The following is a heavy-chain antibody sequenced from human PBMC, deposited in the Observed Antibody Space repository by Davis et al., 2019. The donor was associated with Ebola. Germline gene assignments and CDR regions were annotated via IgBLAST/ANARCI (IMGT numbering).Heavy chain of an antibody. CDR2: IYYSGST. J-gene: IGHJ6*02. CDR3: ARCRVVVAAIYYYYYGMDV. D-gene: IGHD2-15*01. CDR1: GGSISSSSYY. Sequence: SETLSLTCTVSGGSISSSSYYWGWIRQPPGKGLEWIGSIYYSGSTYYNPSLKSRVTISVDTSKNQFSLKLSSVTAADTAVYYCARCRVVVAAIYYYYYGMDVWGQGTTVTVSS. V-gene: IGHV4-39*07.